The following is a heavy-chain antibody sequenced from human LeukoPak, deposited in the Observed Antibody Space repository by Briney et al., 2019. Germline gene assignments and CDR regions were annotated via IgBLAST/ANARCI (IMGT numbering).Heavy chain of an antibody. CDR1: GGTFSSYA. D-gene: IGHD2-2*02. CDR3: ASRRTSHCSSTSCYTQANYYYYYMDV. J-gene: IGHJ6*03. CDR2: IIPIFGTA. Sequence: GASVKVSCKASGGTFSSYAISWMQQAPGQGLEWMGGIIPIFGTANYAQKFQGRVTITADESTSTAYMELSSLRSEDTAVYYCASRRTSHCSSTSCYTQANYYYYYMDVWGKGTTVTVSS. V-gene: IGHV1-69*13.